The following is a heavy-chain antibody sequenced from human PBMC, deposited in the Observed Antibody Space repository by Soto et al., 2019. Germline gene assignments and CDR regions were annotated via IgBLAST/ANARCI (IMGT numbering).Heavy chain of an antibody. J-gene: IGHJ4*02. V-gene: IGHV3-30-3*02. CDR3: AKLRDFVVLPAGILDY. CDR1: GFTFGVFA. D-gene: IGHD2-8*01. Sequence: PGGSLRLSCAASGFTFGVFAMHWVRQAPGKGLEWVAVISYDGTNKDYADSVKGRFTISRDNSKNTLYLQVNSLRAEDTAIYYCAKLRDFVVLPAGILDYWGPGTLVTVSS. CDR2: ISYDGTNK.